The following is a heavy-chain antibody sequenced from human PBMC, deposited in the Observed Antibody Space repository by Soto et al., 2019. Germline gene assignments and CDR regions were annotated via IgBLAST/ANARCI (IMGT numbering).Heavy chain of an antibody. CDR2: INHSGST. CDR1: GGSFSGYY. V-gene: IGHV4-34*01. CDR3: ARAGITMVRAYYYYGMDV. Sequence: SETLSLTCAVYGGSFSGYYWSWIRQPPGKGLEWIGEINHSGSTNYNPSLKSRVTISVDTSKIQFSLKLSSVTAADTAVYYCARAGITMVRAYYYYGMDVWGQGTTVTVSS. J-gene: IGHJ6*02. D-gene: IGHD3-10*01.